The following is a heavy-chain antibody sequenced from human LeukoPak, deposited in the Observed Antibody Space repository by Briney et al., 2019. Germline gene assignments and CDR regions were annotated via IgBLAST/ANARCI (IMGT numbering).Heavy chain of an antibody. CDR1: GFTFSSYS. D-gene: IGHD4-17*01. V-gene: IGHV3-21*01. Sequence: GGSLRLSCAASGFTFSSYSMNWVRQAPGKGLEWASSISSSSSYIYYADSVKGRFTISRDNAKNSLYLQMNSLRAEDTAVYYCARGGDYGQGFDYWGQGTLVTVSS. CDR3: ARGGDYGQGFDY. CDR2: ISSSSSYI. J-gene: IGHJ4*02.